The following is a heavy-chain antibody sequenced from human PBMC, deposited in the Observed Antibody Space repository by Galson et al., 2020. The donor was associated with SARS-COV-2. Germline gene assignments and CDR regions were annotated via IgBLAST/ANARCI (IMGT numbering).Heavy chain of an antibody. D-gene: IGHD3-3*01. J-gene: IGHJ3*02. CDR2: INPNTGGT. CDR1: GYTFTGHY. CDR3: ARDGGYYFTSDAFDI. Sequence: GESLKISCRASGYTFTGHYIHWVRQAPGHGLEWLGWINPNTGGTEYAHKFQGRVTMTGGAINTASMELSSLRSDDTAVYFCARDGGYYFTSDAFDIWGQGTMVTVSS. V-gene: IGHV1-2*02.